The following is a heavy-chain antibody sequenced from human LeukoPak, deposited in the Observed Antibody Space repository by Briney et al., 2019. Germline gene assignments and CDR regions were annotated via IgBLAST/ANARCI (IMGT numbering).Heavy chain of an antibody. CDR2: IYSGGST. D-gene: IGHD4-11*01. CDR3: ARDLRSYSNYDYYYYYMDV. CDR1: GFTVSSNY. J-gene: IGHJ6*03. Sequence: GGSLRLSCAASGFTVSSNYMSWVRQAPGKGLEWASVIYSGGSTYYADSVKGRFTISRDNSKNTLYLQMNSLRAEDTAVYYCARDLRSYSNYDYYYYYMDVWGKGTTVTVSS. V-gene: IGHV3-53*01.